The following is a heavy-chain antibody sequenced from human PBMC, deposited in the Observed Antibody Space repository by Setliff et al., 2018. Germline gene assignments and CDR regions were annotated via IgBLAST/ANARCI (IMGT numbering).Heavy chain of an antibody. Sequence: SETLSLTCTVSGGSISSGSYYWSWIRQPAGKGLEWIGHIYTSGSTNYNPSLKSRVTISVDTSKNQFSLKLSSVTAADTAVYYCARVGGADCYDSSGYYFLKQYYFDYWGQGTLVTVSS. CDR2: IYTSGST. CDR1: GGSISSGSYY. V-gene: IGHV4-61*09. CDR3: ARVGGADCYDSSGYYFLKQYYFDY. J-gene: IGHJ4*02. D-gene: IGHD3-22*01.